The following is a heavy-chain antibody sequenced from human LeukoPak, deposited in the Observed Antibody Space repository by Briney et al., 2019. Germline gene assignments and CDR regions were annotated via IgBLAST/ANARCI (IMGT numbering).Heavy chain of an antibody. D-gene: IGHD1-7*01. CDR1: GFTFSSYS. CDR3: ARGGTTLFYYYGMDV. Sequence: GGSLRLSCAASGFTFSSYSMNWIRQAPGKGLEWVSSISSSSCYIYYADSVKGRFTISRDNAKNSLYLQMNSLRAEDTAVYYCARGGTTLFYYYGMDVWGQGTTVTVSS. CDR2: ISSSSCYI. J-gene: IGHJ6*02. V-gene: IGHV3-21*01.